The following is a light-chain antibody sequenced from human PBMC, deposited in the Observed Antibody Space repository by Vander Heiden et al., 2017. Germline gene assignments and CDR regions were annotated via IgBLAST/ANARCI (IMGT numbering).Light chain of an antibody. CDR2: AAS. Sequence: AIRMTQSPSSFSASTGDRVTIPCRASQAISTSLAWYQQKPGEAPKLLIYAASTLQSGVPSRFSGSGSGTDFTLTISCLQSEDFATYYCQQYYSYPFTFGPGTKVDI. CDR3: QQYYSYPFT. CDR1: QAISTS. J-gene: IGKJ3*01. V-gene: IGKV1-8*01.